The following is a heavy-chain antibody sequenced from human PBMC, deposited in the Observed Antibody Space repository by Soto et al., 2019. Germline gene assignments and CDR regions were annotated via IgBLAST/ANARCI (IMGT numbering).Heavy chain of an antibody. CDR3: ARSSTSANYFDY. J-gene: IGHJ4*02. CDR1: GGSISSGGYY. Sequence: TLSLTCTVSGGSISSGGYYWSWIRQHPGKGLEWIGYIYYSGSTHYNPSLKSRVTISVDTSKNQFSLKLSSVTAADTAVYYCARSSTSANYFDYWGQGTLVTVSS. V-gene: IGHV4-31*03. CDR2: IYYSGST. D-gene: IGHD2-2*01.